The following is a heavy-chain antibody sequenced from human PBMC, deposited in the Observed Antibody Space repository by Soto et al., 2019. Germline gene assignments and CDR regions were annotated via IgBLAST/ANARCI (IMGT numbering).Heavy chain of an antibody. V-gene: IGHV1-46*01. CDR3: ARGGEVGVAGSAAFEM. CDR2: INPGSGAA. J-gene: IGHJ3*02. CDR1: GYTVTTHY. D-gene: IGHD3-3*01. Sequence: QVQLVQSGAEVKKPGASVKISCTASGYTVTTHYMHWVRQAPGRGLEWMGAINPGSGAAKYTQTFQARVTMTRDTSTNTVYMKMSALRSEDTAVFYCARGGEVGVAGSAAFEMWGQGTMVTVSS.